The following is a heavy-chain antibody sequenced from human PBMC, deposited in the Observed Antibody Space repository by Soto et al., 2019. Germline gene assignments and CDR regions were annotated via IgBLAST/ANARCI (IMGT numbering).Heavy chain of an antibody. CDR3: ARVGMVGTVLGSWFDP. CDR1: GGSISNYY. CDR2: FSTSGNT. Sequence: QVQLQESGPRLVKPSETLSLTCTVSGGSISNYYWSWIRQPAGKGLEWIGRFSTSGNTDYNPSLKSRVTMSLDTSKNQLSMKMRSVTAADTAMYYCARVGMVGTVLGSWFDPWGQGTQVTVSS. V-gene: IGHV4-4*07. D-gene: IGHD6-19*01. J-gene: IGHJ5*02.